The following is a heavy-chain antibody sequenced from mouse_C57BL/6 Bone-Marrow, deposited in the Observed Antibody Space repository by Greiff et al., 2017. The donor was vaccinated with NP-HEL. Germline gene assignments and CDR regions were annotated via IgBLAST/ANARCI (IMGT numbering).Heavy chain of an antibody. CDR2: IDPATGGT. Sequence: VQLQQSGAELVRPGASVTLSCKASGYTFTDYEMPWVKQTPVHGLEWIGAIDPATGGTAYHQKFKGKAILTADKSSSTAYMELRSLTSEDSAVYYCTRNGPDAYWGQGTLVTVSA. V-gene: IGHV1-15*01. D-gene: IGHD1-2*01. CDR1: GYTFTDYE. J-gene: IGHJ3*01. CDR3: TRNGPDAY.